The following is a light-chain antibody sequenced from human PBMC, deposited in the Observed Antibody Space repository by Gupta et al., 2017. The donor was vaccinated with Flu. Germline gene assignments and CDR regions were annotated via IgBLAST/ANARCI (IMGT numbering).Light chain of an antibody. CDR3: QSYDISLSGSV. Sequence: QRLTISCTGSSSNLGAGYDVHWYQQFPGKAPKLLLYGNNHRPSGVPDRFSGSKSGTSASLAITGLQADDEADYFCQSYDISLSGSVFGGGTKLTVL. J-gene: IGLJ3*02. CDR1: SSNLGAGYD. V-gene: IGLV1-40*01. CDR2: GNN.